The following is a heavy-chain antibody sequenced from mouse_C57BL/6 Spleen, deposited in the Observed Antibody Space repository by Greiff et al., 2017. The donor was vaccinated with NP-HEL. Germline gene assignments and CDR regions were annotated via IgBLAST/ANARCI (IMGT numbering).Heavy chain of an antibody. Sequence: QVQLQQPGAELVRPGSSVKLSCKASGYTFTSYWMHWVKQRPIQGLEWIGNIDPSDSETHYNQKFKDKATLTVDKSSSTAYMQLSSLTSEDSAVYYCARSGYYYGSSGDFDVWGTGTTVTVSS. CDR2: IDPSDSET. J-gene: IGHJ1*03. CDR3: ARSGYYYGSSGDFDV. V-gene: IGHV1-52*01. D-gene: IGHD1-1*01. CDR1: GYTFTSYW.